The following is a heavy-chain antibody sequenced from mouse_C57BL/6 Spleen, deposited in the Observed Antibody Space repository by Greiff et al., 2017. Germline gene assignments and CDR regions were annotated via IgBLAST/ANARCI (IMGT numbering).Heavy chain of an antibody. V-gene: IGHV1-15*01. CDR1: GYTFTDYE. J-gene: IGHJ1*03. CDR3: TRRGYYVYFDV. CDR2: IDPETGGT. D-gene: IGHD2-3*01. Sequence: QVQLQQSGAELVRPGASVTLSCKASGYTFTDYEMHWVKQTPVHGLEWIGAIDPETGGTAYNQKFKGKAILTADKSSSTAYMELRSLTSEDSAVYYCTRRGYYVYFDVGGTGTTVTVSS.